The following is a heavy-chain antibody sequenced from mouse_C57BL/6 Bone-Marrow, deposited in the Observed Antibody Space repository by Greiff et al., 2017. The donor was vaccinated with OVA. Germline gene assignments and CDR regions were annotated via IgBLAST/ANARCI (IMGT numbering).Heavy chain of an antibody. D-gene: IGHD1-1*01. CDR3: TRCYYYGSSPYWYFDV. J-gene: IGHJ1*03. CDR2: IDPETGGT. V-gene: IGHV1-15*01. CDR1: GYTFTDYE. Sequence: QVQLKQSGAELVRPGASVTLSCKASGYTFTDYEMHWVKQTPVHGLEWIGAIDPETGGTAYNQKFKGKAILTADKSSSTAYMELRSLTSEDSAVYYCTRCYYYGSSPYWYFDVWGTGTTVTVSS.